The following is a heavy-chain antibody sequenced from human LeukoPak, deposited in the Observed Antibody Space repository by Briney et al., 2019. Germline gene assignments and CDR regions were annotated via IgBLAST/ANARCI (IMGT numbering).Heavy chain of an antibody. CDR1: GGSFSGYY. CDR2: INHSGST. Sequence: SETLSLTCAVYGGSFSGYYWSRIRQRPGKGLEWIGEINHSGSTNYNPSLKSRVTISVDTSKSQFSLKLSSVTAADTAVYYCARGQDYVWGSYRSNWFDPWGQGTLVTVSS. D-gene: IGHD3-16*02. CDR3: ARGQDYVWGSYRSNWFDP. V-gene: IGHV4-34*01. J-gene: IGHJ5*02.